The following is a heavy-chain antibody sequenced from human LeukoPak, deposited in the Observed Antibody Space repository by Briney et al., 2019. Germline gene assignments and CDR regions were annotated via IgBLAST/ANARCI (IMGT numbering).Heavy chain of an antibody. Sequence: PSETLSLTCAVYGVSVSSDNWWTWVRQSPGKGLEWIGETHRSGDTKYNPSLNGRVTISIDNSNNRLSLHLRYVTAADTAMYYCATRDQSRTYLAPADCWGQGTLATASS. CDR1: GVSVSSDNW. J-gene: IGHJ4*02. CDR2: THRSGDT. CDR3: ATRDQSRTYLAPADC. D-gene: IGHD5-24*01. V-gene: IGHV4-4*02.